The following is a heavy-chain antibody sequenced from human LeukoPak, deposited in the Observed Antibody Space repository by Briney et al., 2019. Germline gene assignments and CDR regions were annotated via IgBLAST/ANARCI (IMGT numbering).Heavy chain of an antibody. CDR2: IKQDGSEK. V-gene: IGHV3-7*01. D-gene: IGHD3-16*01. Sequence: GGSLRLSCAASGFTFSSYWMSWVRQAPGKGLEWAANIKQDGSEKYYVDSVKGRFTISRDNAKNSLYLQMNSLSAEDTAVYYCARVVMITFGGPEGFDYWGQGTLVTVSS. J-gene: IGHJ4*02. CDR1: GFTFSSYW. CDR3: ARVVMITFGGPEGFDY.